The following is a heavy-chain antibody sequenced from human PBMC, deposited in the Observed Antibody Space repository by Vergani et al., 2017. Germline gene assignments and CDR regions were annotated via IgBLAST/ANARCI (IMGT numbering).Heavy chain of an antibody. Sequence: QLQLQESGPGLVKPSETLSPTCTVSGGSISSSSYYWGWIRQPPGKGLEWIGSIYYSGSTYYNPSLKSRVTISVDTSKNQFSLKLSSVTAADTAVYYCARQTRSYYYDSSGYWFDYWGQGTLVTVSS. J-gene: IGHJ4*02. V-gene: IGHV4-39*01. CDR3: ARQTRSYYYDSSGYWFDY. D-gene: IGHD3-22*01. CDR2: IYYSGST. CDR1: GGSISSSSYY.